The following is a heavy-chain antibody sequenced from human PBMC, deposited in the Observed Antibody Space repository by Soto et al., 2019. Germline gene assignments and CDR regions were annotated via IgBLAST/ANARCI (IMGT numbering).Heavy chain of an antibody. J-gene: IGHJ4*02. CDR1: GGSISSSSYY. CDR2: IYYSGST. Sequence: SETLSLTCTVSGGSISSSSYYWGWIRQPPGKGLEWIGSIYYSGSTYYNPSLKSRVTISVDTSKNQFSLKLSSVTAADTAVYYCARQIAVAGIRAHDYWGQGTLVTVSS. CDR3: ARQIAVAGIRAHDY. D-gene: IGHD6-19*01. V-gene: IGHV4-39*01.